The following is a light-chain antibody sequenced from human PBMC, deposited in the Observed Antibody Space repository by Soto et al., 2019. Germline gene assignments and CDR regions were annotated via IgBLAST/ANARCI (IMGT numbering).Light chain of an antibody. Sequence: DIQITQSPSILSASVGDRVTITCRASQSISSWLAWYQQRQGKAPKVLIYDASSLNIGVPSRFRGSGSETDFTLTISRLQPEDFAIYYCQQYNSFSLTFGGGTKVDIK. CDR2: DAS. V-gene: IGKV1-5*01. CDR3: QQYNSFSLT. J-gene: IGKJ4*01. CDR1: QSISSW.